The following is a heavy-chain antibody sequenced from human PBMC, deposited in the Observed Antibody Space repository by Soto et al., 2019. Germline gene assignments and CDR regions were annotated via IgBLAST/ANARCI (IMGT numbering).Heavy chain of an antibody. J-gene: IGHJ6*03. CDR2: ISGSGGST. Sequence: EVQLLESGGGLVQPGGSLRLSCAASGFTFSSYAMSWVRQAPGKGLEWVSAISGSGGSTYYADAVKGRFTISRDNSKNTLYLQMNSLRAEDTAVYYCAKDPYIAARSHYYYYMDVWGKGTTVTVSS. CDR1: GFTFSSYA. V-gene: IGHV3-23*01. CDR3: AKDPYIAARSHYYYYMDV. D-gene: IGHD6-6*01.